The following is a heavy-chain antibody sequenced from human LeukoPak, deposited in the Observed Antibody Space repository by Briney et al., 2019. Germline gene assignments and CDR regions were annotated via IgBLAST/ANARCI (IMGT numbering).Heavy chain of an antibody. J-gene: IGHJ5*02. CDR3: TTETSQYDFWSGYYYNWFDP. CDR2: IIPILGIA. D-gene: IGHD3-3*01. Sequence: GSSVKVSCKASGGTFSSYAISWVRQAPGQGLEWMGRIIPILGIANYAQKFQGRVTITADKSTSTAYMELSSLRSEDTAVYYCTTETSQYDFWSGYYYNWFDPWGQGTLVTVSS. CDR1: GGTFSSYA. V-gene: IGHV1-69*04.